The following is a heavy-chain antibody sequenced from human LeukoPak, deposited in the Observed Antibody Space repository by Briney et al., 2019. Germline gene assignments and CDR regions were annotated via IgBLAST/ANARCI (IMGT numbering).Heavy chain of an antibody. CDR1: GFTFSDYY. Sequence: KTGGSLRLSCAASGFTFSDYYMSWIRQAPGKGLEWVSYISSSGSTIYYADSVKGRFTISRDNSKNTLYLQMNSLRAEDTAVYYCARVASSSWYSYYYYGMDVWGQGTTVTVSS. CDR3: ARVASSSWYSYYYYGMDV. D-gene: IGHD6-13*01. V-gene: IGHV3-11*04. J-gene: IGHJ6*02. CDR2: ISSSGSTI.